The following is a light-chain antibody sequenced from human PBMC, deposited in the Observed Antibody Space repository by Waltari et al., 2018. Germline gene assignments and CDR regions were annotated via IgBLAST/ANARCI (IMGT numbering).Light chain of an antibody. CDR2: DAT. CDR1: QRVRSY. V-gene: IGKV3-11*01. J-gene: IGKJ4*01. CDR3: QERSNWPLLT. Sequence: EIVLTQSPATLSLSPGERATLSCRASQRVRSYLAWIQHKPGQAPSLLIYDATTRATGIPARFSGSGSGTDFTLTISSLEPEDSAVYYCQERSNWPLLTFGGGTKVEIQ.